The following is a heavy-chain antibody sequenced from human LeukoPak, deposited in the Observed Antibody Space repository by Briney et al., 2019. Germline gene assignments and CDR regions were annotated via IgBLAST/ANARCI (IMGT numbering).Heavy chain of an antibody. CDR1: GYTFTSYG. D-gene: IGHD4-11*01. Sequence: ASVKVSCKASGYTFTSYGISWVRQAPGQGLEWMGWISAYNGNTNYAQKLQGRVTMTTDTSTSTAYMELSRLRSDDTAVYYCARGGRLTTVTTWWFDPWGQGTLVTVSS. CDR2: ISAYNGNT. CDR3: ARGGRLTTVTTWWFDP. V-gene: IGHV1-18*01. J-gene: IGHJ5*02.